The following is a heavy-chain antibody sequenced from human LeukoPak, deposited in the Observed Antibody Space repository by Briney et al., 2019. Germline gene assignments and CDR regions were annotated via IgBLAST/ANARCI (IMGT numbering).Heavy chain of an antibody. CDR3: AKAGSSSPTRVTYDY. CDR1: GFTFSSYS. D-gene: IGHD6-6*01. CDR2: ISSSSSYI. Sequence: GGSLRLSCAASGFTFSSYSMNWVRQAPGKGLEWVSSISSSSSYIYYADSVKGRFTISRDNAKNSLYLQMNSLRAEDTAIYYCAKAGSSSPTRVTYDYWGQGTLVTVSS. J-gene: IGHJ4*02. V-gene: IGHV3-21*04.